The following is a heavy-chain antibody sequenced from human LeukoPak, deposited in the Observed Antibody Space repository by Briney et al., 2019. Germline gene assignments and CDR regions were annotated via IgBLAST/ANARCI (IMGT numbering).Heavy chain of an antibody. V-gene: IGHV3-30*02. D-gene: IGHD2-21*02. Sequence: HPGGSLRLSCATSGFTFSDYGMHWVRQAPGKGLEWVAFIRYDASNKYYADSVKGRFTITRDNSKNTLYLQMNSLRAEDTAVYYCAKPCGGDCYKGPDAFDIWGQGTMVTVSS. CDR3: AKPCGGDCYKGPDAFDI. J-gene: IGHJ3*02. CDR2: IRYDASNK. CDR1: GFTFSDYG.